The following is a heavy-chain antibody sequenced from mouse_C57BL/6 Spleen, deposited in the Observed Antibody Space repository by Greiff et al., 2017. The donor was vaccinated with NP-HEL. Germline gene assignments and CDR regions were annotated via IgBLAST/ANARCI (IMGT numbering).Heavy chain of an antibody. CDR2: IYPGSGNT. J-gene: IGHJ4*01. CDR3: ARNSCYYSYDVYAMDY. D-gene: IGHD2-12*01. Sequence: QVQLQQSGAELVRPGASVKLSCKASGYTFTDYYINWVKQRPGQGLEWIARIYPGSGNTNYNEKFKGKAPLTAEKSSSTAYMQLSSLTSEDSAVYVCARNSCYYSYDVYAMDYWGQGTSVTVAS. CDR1: GYTFTDYY. V-gene: IGHV1-76*01.